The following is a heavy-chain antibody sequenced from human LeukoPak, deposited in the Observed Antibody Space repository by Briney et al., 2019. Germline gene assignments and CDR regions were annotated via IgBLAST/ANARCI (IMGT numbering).Heavy chain of an antibody. CDR1: GFTFSSYS. CDR3: ARASNRGGGGTFDP. CDR2: ISSSSSYI. V-gene: IGHV3-21*01. Sequence: GGSLRLSCAASGFTFSSYSMNWVRQAPGKGLEWVSSISSSSSYIYYADSVKGRFTISRDNAKNSLYLQMNSLRAEDTAVYYCARASNRGGGGTFDPWGQGTLVTVSS. J-gene: IGHJ5*02. D-gene: IGHD3-16*01.